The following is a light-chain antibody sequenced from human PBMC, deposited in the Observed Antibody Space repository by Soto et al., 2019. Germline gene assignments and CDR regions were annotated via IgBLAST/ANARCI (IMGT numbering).Light chain of an antibody. CDR3: QHYNNWPPWT. CDR2: GAS. V-gene: IGKV3-15*01. Sequence: IVMTQSPATLSVSPGERATLSCRASQSINSNLAWYQQKFGQAPRLLIYGASTRATGVPARFSGSGSGTEFTLTITSLQSEDFAVYYCQHYNNWPPWTFGQGNTVEI. CDR1: QSINSN. J-gene: IGKJ1*01.